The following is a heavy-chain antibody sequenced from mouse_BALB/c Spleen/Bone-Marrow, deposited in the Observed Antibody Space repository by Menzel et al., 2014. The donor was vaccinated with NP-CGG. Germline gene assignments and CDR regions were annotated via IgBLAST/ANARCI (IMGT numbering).Heavy chain of an antibody. D-gene: IGHD2-1*01. Sequence: VQLQQSGAELVEPGASVKLSCKTSGFTFSSTYLSWLRQKPGQSLEWIAWIYARTGGTNYNPKFTGKAQLTVDTSSSTAFMQFSSLTNEDSAIYYCARHYGNYAAMDYWGQGTSVTVSS. V-gene: IGHV1-85*01. J-gene: IGHJ4*01. CDR2: IYARTGGT. CDR3: ARHYGNYAAMDY. CDR1: GFTFSSTY.